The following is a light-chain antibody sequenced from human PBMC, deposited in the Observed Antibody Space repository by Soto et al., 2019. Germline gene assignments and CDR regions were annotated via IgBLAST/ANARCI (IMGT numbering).Light chain of an antibody. CDR3: QQRSNWPPEVT. J-gene: IGKJ3*01. Sequence: EIVLTQSPDTLSLSPGERATLSCRASQSVSSSLAWYQQKPGQAPRLLIYDASNRATGIRARCSGSGSGTDFTLTISSLEPEDFAVYYCQQRSNWPPEVTFGPGTKVDIK. V-gene: IGKV3-11*01. CDR2: DAS. CDR1: QSVSSS.